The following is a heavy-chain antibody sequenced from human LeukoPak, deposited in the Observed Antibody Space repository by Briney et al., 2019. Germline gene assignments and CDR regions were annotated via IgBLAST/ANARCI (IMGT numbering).Heavy chain of an antibody. CDR1: GFTFSSYG. V-gene: IGHV3-30*02. CDR2: IRYDGSNK. CDR3: AKADSGYYYYYMDV. D-gene: IGHD3-22*01. J-gene: IGHJ6*03. Sequence: PGGSLRLSCAASGFTFSSYGMHWVRQAPGKGLEWVAFIRYDGSNKYYADSVKGRFTISRDNSKNTLYLQMNSLRAEDTAVYYCAKADSGYYYYYMDVWGKGTTVTISS.